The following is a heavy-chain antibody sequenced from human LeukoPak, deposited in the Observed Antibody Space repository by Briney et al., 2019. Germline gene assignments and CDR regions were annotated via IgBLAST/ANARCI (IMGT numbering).Heavy chain of an antibody. V-gene: IGHV1-18*01. J-gene: IGHJ4*02. Sequence: ASVKVSCKASGYTFTSYGISWVRQAPGQGLEWMGWISAYNGNTNYAQRLQGRVTMTTDTSTSTAYMELRSLRSDDTAVYYCARDLTGEYQLLGEYGYWGQGTLVTVSS. CDR3: ARDLTGEYQLLGEYGY. CDR2: ISAYNGNT. D-gene: IGHD2-2*01. CDR1: GYTFTSYG.